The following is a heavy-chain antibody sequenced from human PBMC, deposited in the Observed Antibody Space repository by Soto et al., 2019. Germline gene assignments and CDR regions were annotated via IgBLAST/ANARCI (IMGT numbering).Heavy chain of an antibody. D-gene: IGHD3-22*01. Sequence: PGGSLRLSCAASGFTFSSYAMSWVRQAPGKGLEWVSAISGSGGSTYYADSVKGRFTISRDNSKNTLYLQMNSLRAEDTAVYYCAKELYRSGYYYYGMDVWGQGTTVTVSS. J-gene: IGHJ6*02. CDR2: ISGSGGST. CDR3: AKELYRSGYYYYGMDV. CDR1: GFTFSSYA. V-gene: IGHV3-23*01.